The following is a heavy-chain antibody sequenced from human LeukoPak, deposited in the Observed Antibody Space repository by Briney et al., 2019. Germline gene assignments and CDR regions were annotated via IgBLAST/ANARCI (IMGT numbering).Heavy chain of an antibody. Sequence: GGPLRLSCAASGFTFSSYSMNWVRQAPGKGLEWVSYISSSSSTIYYADSVKGRFTISRDNAKNSLYLQMNSLRAEDTAVYYCARDSRGYSSGWYGYWGQGTLVTVSS. J-gene: IGHJ4*02. CDR3: ARDSRGYSSGWYGY. D-gene: IGHD6-19*01. CDR2: ISSSSSTI. CDR1: GFTFSSYS. V-gene: IGHV3-48*04.